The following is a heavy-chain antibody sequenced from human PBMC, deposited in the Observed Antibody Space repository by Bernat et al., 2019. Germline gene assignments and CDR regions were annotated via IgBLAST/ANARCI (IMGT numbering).Heavy chain of an antibody. J-gene: IGHJ5*02. V-gene: IGHV3-23*01. Sequence: EVQLLESGGGLVQPGGSLRLSCAASGFTFSSYAMSWVRQAPGKGLEWVSAISGSGGSTYYADSVKGRFTISRDNSKNTLYLQMNSLRAEDTAVYYCAKDLGWFVELLPDSWFDPWGQGTLVTVSS. CDR1: GFTFSSYA. D-gene: IGHD3-10*01. CDR2: ISGSGGST. CDR3: AKDLGWFVELLPDSWFDP.